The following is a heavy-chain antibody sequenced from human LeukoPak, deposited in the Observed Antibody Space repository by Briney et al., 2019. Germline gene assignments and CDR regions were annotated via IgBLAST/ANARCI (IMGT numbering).Heavy chain of an antibody. CDR3: ARDRWEDTAMVTVGNF. Sequence: ASVKVSCKASGYTFTGYYMHWVRQAPGQGLEWMGWINPNSGGTNYAQKFQGRVTMTRDTSISTAYMELRSLRSDDTAVYYCARDRWEDTAMVTVGNFWGQGTLVTVSS. D-gene: IGHD5-18*01. CDR2: INPNSGGT. V-gene: IGHV1-2*02. CDR1: GYTFTGYY. J-gene: IGHJ4*02.